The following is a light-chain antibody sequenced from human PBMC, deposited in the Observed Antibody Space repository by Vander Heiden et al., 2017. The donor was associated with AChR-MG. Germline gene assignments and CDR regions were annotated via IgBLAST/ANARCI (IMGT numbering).Light chain of an antibody. Sequence: QSALTQPASASGSPGQSFTISCTGPSSDVGGYNYVPWHQQHPGKAPKLMIYDVSNRPTGVSNRFSGSKSGNTASLTISGLQAEDEADYYCSSYTSSSTLGVFGGGTKLTVL. V-gene: IGLV2-14*03. CDR2: DVS. CDR3: SSYTSSSTLGV. J-gene: IGLJ3*02. CDR1: SSDVGGYNY.